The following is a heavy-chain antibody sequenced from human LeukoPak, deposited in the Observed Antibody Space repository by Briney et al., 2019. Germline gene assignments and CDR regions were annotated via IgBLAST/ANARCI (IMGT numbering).Heavy chain of an antibody. CDR3: ARKAPKKAWFDP. CDR1: GGSNTSYY. J-gene: IGHJ5*02. Sequence: PSETLSLTCTVSGGSNTSYYWSWIRQPPGKGLEWIGYSHPSGNSNYSPSLKGRVTISIDTSRNQFSLKLSSVTAADTAVYYCARKAPKKAWFDPWGQGTLVTVSS. V-gene: IGHV4-4*09. CDR2: SHPSGNS.